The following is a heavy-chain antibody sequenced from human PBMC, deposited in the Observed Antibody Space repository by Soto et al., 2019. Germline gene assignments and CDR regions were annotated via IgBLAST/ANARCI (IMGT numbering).Heavy chain of an antibody. Sequence: GGSLRLSCAASGFTFSSYWMSWVRQAPGKGLEWVANIKQDGSEKYYVDSVKGRFTISRDNAKNSLYLQMNSLRAEDTAVYYCAREGYCSGGSCYYYYYYYMDVWGKGTTVTVSS. CDR1: GFTFSSYW. CDR2: IKQDGSEK. J-gene: IGHJ6*03. V-gene: IGHV3-7*01. CDR3: AREGYCSGGSCYYYYYYYMDV. D-gene: IGHD2-15*01.